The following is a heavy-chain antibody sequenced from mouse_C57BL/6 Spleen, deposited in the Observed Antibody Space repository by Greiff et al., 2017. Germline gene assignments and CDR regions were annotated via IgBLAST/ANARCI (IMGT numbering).Heavy chain of an antibody. CDR3: ARRGGQLRPHYSYYFAVGY. D-gene: IGHD3-2*02. J-gene: IGHJ4*01. CDR2: IDPSDSYT. Sequence: QVQLQQPGAELVKPGASVKLSCKASGYTFTSYWMPWVKQRPGQGLEWIGEIDPSDSYTNYNQKFKGKATLTVDTTSSTAYMQLSSLTSEDSAVYYCARRGGQLRPHYSYYFAVGYWGQGTSVTVAS. CDR1: GYTFTSYW. V-gene: IGHV1-50*01.